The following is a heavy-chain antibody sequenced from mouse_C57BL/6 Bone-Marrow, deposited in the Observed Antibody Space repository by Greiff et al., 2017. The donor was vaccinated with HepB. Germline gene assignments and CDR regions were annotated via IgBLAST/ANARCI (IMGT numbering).Heavy chain of an antibody. V-gene: IGHV10-1*01. D-gene: IGHD1-1*01. CDR3: VRPGSRGNAMDY. CDR2: IRSKSNNYAT. J-gene: IGHJ4*01. Sequence: EVMLVESGGGLVQPKGSLKLSCAASGFSFNTYAMNWVRQAPGKGLEWVARIRSKSNNYATYYADSVKDRFTISRDDSESMLYLQMNNLKTEDTAMYYCVRPGSRGNAMDYWGQGTSVTVSS. CDR1: GFSFNTYA.